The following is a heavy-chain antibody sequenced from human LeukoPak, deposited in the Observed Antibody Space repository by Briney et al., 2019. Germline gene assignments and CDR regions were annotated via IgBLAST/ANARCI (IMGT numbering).Heavy chain of an antibody. Sequence: SETLSLTCAVYGGSFSGYYWSWIRQPPGKGLEWIGEINHSGSTNYNPSLKSRVTISVDTSKNQFSLKLSSVTAADTAVYYCARGPQIVVVIHPLDYWGQGTLVTVSS. CDR2: INHSGST. CDR3: ARGPQIVVVIHPLDY. D-gene: IGHD3-22*01. CDR1: GGSFSGYY. J-gene: IGHJ4*02. V-gene: IGHV4-34*01.